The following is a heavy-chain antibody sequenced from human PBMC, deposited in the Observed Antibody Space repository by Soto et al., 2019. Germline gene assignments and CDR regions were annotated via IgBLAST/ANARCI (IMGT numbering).Heavy chain of an antibody. CDR3: ARLAGYYDGSGPDASYY. CDR1: GYSFTSYW. Sequence: GESLKISCKGSGYSFTSYWIAWVRQMPGKGLEWMGIIYPGDSDTRYSPSFQGQVTISADKSISTAYLQWSSLKASDTAMYYCARLAGYYDGSGPDASYYCGQGTLVTVSS. D-gene: IGHD3-22*01. J-gene: IGHJ4*02. V-gene: IGHV5-51*01. CDR2: IYPGDSDT.